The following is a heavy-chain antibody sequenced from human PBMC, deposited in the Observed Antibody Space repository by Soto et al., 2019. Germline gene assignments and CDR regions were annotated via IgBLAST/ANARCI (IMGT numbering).Heavy chain of an antibody. V-gene: IGHV1-46*01. CDR1: GYTFTSYY. J-gene: IGHJ4*02. CDR2: INPSGGST. D-gene: IGHD3-22*01. Sequence: ASVQVSCKASGYTFTSYYMHWVRQAPGQGLEWMGIINPSGGSTSYAQKFQGRVTMTRDTSTSTVYMELSSLRSEDTAVYYCARDAFSAYYDSSGYYSGYWGQGTLVTVSS. CDR3: ARDAFSAYYDSSGYYSGY.